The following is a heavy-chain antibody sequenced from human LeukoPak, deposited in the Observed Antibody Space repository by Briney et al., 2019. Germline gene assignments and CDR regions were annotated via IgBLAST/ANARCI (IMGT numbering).Heavy chain of an antibody. V-gene: IGHV3-7*01. D-gene: IGHD3-22*01. CDR2: MKQDGSEK. Sequence: GGSLRLSCVGSGFSFSGHWMTWVRQAPGKGLEWVANMKQDGSEKYYVDSVKGRFTISRDNAKNSLYLQMDTLRAEDTAVYYCARVSYGSTGYFFDYCGQGSLVTVSS. CDR3: ARVSYGSTGYFFDY. J-gene: IGHJ4*02. CDR1: GFSFSGHW.